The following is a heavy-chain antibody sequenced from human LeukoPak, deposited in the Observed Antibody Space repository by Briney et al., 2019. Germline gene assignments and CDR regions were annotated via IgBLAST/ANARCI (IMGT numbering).Heavy chain of an antibody. V-gene: IGHV3-7*01. J-gene: IGHJ4*02. CDR2: INLNGDDK. D-gene: IGHD6-19*01. CDR1: GIIFSNYW. CDR3: ARDRWLDF. Sequence: GGSLGLSCAASGIIFSNYWMSWVRQAPGKRLEWVANINLNGDDKNYVDSVKGRFTISRDNAKNSVFLQMDSLRGEDTAMYYCARDRWLDFWGQGTLVTVSS.